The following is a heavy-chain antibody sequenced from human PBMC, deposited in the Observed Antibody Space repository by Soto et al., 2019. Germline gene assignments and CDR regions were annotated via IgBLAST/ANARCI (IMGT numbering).Heavy chain of an antibody. CDR1: GYTFTSYG. V-gene: IGHV1-18*01. D-gene: IGHD5-18*01. J-gene: IGHJ4*02. Sequence: ASVKVSCKASGYTFTSYGISWVRQAPGQGLEWMGWISAYNGNTNYAQKLQGRVTMTTDTSTSTAYMELRSLRSDDTAVYYCARDLYSDSYGYPGYWGQGTLVTVSS. CDR2: ISAYNGNT. CDR3: ARDLYSDSYGYPGY.